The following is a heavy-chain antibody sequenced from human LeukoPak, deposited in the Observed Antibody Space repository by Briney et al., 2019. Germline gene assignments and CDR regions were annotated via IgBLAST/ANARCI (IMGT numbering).Heavy chain of an antibody. CDR3: ARDPVEYDFWSGYYRRGMDV. J-gene: IGHJ6*02. CDR1: GGSISSYY. CDR2: IYYSGST. Sequence: SETLSLTCTVSGGSISSYYWSWIRQPPGKGLGWIGYIYYSGSTNYNPSLKSRVTISVDTSKNQFSLKLSSVTAADTAVYYCARDPVEYDFWSGYYRRGMDVWGQGTTVTVSS. V-gene: IGHV4-59*01. D-gene: IGHD3-3*01.